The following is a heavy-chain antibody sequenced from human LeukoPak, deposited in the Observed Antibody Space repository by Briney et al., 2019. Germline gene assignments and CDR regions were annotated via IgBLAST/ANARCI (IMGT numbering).Heavy chain of an antibody. Sequence: ASVKVSCKASGYTFTNYGIIWVRQAPGQGLEWMGWINPNSGGTNYAQKFQGRVTMTRDTSISTAYMELSRLRSDDTAVYYCARGDHSSSWYLDWFDPWGQGTLVTVSS. CDR1: GYTFTNYG. J-gene: IGHJ5*02. CDR2: INPNSGGT. CDR3: ARGDHSSSWYLDWFDP. V-gene: IGHV1-2*02. D-gene: IGHD6-13*01.